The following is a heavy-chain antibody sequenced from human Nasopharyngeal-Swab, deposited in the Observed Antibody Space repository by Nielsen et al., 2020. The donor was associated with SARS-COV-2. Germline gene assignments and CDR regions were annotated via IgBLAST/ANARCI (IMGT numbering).Heavy chain of an antibody. J-gene: IGHJ6*02. CDR1: GYTFTSYA. Sequence: ASVKVYCKASGYTFTSYAMNWVRQAPGQGLEWMGWINTNTGNPTYAQGFTGRFVFSLDTSVSTAYLQISSLKAEDTAVYYCARDTRSSWYYYYGMDVWGQGTTVTVSS. CDR3: ARDTRSSWYYYYGMDV. CDR2: INTNTGNP. D-gene: IGHD6-13*01. V-gene: IGHV7-4-1*02.